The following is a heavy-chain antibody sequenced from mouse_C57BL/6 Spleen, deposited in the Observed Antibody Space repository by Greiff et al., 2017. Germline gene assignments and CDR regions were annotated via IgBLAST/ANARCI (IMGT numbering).Heavy chain of an antibody. Sequence: EVQLQQSGPELVKPGASVKISCKASGYSFTDYNMNWVKQSNGTSLEWIGVINPNYGTTSYNQKFKGKATLTVDQSSSTAYMQLNSLTSEDSAVYYCARTAYYSNYDYAMDYWGQGTSVTVSS. J-gene: IGHJ4*01. CDR2: INPNYGTT. V-gene: IGHV1-39*01. D-gene: IGHD2-5*01. CDR3: ARTAYYSNYDYAMDY. CDR1: GYSFTDYN.